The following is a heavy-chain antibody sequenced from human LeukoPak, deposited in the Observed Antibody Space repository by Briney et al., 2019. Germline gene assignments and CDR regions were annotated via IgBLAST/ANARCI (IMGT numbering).Heavy chain of an antibody. CDR2: MYNNGIT. CDR3: AKATHWLAFDI. V-gene: IGHV4-59*11. CDR1: GGSISNQF. J-gene: IGHJ4*02. D-gene: IGHD6-19*01. Sequence: SETLSLTCTDSGGSISNQFWSWLRQPPGKGLEWSGTMYNNGITNYNPSLNSRVTISEDTSKKQFSLRLSSVTAADTAVYYCAKATHWLAFDIWGQGTLVTVSS.